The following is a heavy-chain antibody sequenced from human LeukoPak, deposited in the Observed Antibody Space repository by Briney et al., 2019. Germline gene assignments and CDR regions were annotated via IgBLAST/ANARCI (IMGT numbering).Heavy chain of an antibody. Sequence: SETLSLTCTVSGGSMSSYRWSWIRQPPGKGLEWIAYIYYSGTTNYNPSLKSRVTTSVDTSKNQFSLKLSSVTAADTAVYYCARVNLEMAAVDYWGQGTLVTASS. CDR3: ARVNLEMAAVDY. CDR2: IYYSGTT. J-gene: IGHJ4*02. CDR1: GGSMSSYR. V-gene: IGHV4-59*01. D-gene: IGHD5-24*01.